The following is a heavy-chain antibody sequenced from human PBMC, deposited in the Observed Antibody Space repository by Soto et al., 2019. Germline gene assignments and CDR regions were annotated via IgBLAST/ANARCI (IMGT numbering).Heavy chain of an antibody. J-gene: IGHJ4*02. Sequence: PSETLSLTCAVYGGSFSGYYWSWIRQPPGKGLEWIGEINHSGSTNYNPSLKSRVTISVDTSKNQFSLKLSSVTAADTAVYYCARSYCSGGSCYSRRYYFDYWGQGTLVTVSS. D-gene: IGHD2-15*01. V-gene: IGHV4-34*01. CDR2: INHSGST. CDR1: GGSFSGYY. CDR3: ARSYCSGGSCYSRRYYFDY.